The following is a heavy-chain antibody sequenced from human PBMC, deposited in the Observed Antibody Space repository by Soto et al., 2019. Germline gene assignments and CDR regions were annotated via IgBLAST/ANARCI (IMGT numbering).Heavy chain of an antibody. CDR2: INHSGST. V-gene: IGHV4-34*01. Sequence: SETLSLTCAVYGGSFSVYYWSWVRQPPGKGLEWIGEINHSGSTNYNPSLKSRVTISVDTSKNQFSLKLSSVTAADTAVYYCARGPGLEWLRYTFYYLDVWGKGTTVTVSS. CDR1: GGSFSVYY. D-gene: IGHD3-3*01. CDR3: ARGPGLEWLRYTFYYLDV. J-gene: IGHJ6*03.